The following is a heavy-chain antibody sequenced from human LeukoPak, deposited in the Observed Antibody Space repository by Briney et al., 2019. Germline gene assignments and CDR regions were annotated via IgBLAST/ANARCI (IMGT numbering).Heavy chain of an antibody. J-gene: IGHJ2*01. CDR2: MTDSGAST. CDR1: GFTFSSYA. Sequence: GGSLRLSCAASGFTFSSYAMGWVRQAPGKGLEWVSSMTDSGASTYYADSVKGRFTISRDNSKNTLYLQMNSLRAEDTAVYYCAKNDYGDYGWYFDLWGRGTLVTVSS. D-gene: IGHD4-17*01. V-gene: IGHV3-23*01. CDR3: AKNDYGDYGWYFDL.